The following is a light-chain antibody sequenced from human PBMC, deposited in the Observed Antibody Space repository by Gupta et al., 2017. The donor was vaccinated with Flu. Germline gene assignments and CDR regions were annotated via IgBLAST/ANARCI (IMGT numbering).Light chain of an antibody. J-gene: IGLJ3*02. CDR3: TSQNSNGNRWM. Sequence: SSALPQYPAVSVALVQTVRITCPGDSFSSYYASWYQQKPRQAPVLVIYGKNNRPSGIPDRFSAPTAGTTASSTTSGAQAEEGAYYYCTSQNSNGNRWMFGGGTKLTVL. CDR1: SFSSYY. CDR2: GKN. V-gene: IGLV3-19*01.